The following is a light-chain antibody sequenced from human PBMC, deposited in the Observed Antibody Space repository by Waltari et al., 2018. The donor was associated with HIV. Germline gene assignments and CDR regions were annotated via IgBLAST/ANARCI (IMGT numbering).Light chain of an antibody. CDR2: KDS. Sequence: SYDLTQPTSVSVSPGQTATITCSGDALPKQSTYWYQQTTGQAPVLVIYKDSERPSGIPERFSGSNTGTTVTLTISGVQAEDEADYYCQSADSSGSPYVVFGGGTKLTVL. CDR1: ALPKQS. CDR3: QSADSSGSPYVV. V-gene: IGLV3-25*03. J-gene: IGLJ2*01.